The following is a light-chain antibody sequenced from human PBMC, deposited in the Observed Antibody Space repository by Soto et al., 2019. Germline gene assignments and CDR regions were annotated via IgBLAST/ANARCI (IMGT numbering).Light chain of an antibody. CDR2: DAS. V-gene: IGKV1-5*01. CDR1: QSIGTW. J-gene: IGKJ1*01. CDR3: QQYSDSSGA. Sequence: DIQVTQSPSTLSASVGDRVTITCGASQSIGTWLAWYQQKPRKAPKLLIFDASTLESGVPSRFSGSGSGTDFTLTVSSMKPDDFATYNCQQYSDSSGAFGQGTK.